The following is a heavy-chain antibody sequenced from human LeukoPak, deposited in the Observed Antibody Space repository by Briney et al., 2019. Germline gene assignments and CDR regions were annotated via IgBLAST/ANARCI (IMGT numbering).Heavy chain of an antibody. CDR3: AKDPNGDYIGTFDI. J-gene: IGHJ3*02. Sequence: GGSLKLSCAASGFTFSGSAIHWVRQASGKGLEWVGRIRSKANSYATAYAASVNGRFTIFRDDSKNTAYLQMNSLKTEDTAVYYCAKDPNGDYIGTFDIWGQGTMVTVSS. CDR2: IRSKANSYAT. V-gene: IGHV3-73*01. D-gene: IGHD4-17*01. CDR1: GFTFSGSA.